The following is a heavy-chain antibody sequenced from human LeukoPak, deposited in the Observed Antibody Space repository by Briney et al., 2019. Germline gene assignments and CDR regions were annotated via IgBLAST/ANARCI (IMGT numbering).Heavy chain of an antibody. Sequence: PSETLSLTCTVSGGSISSYHWSWIRQPPGKGREWIGYIYYSGSTNYNPSLKSRVTISVDTSKNQFSLKLSSVTAADTAVYYCARLGYDYVWGSYRPAYAFDIWGQGTMVTVSS. J-gene: IGHJ3*02. CDR3: ARLGYDYVWGSYRPAYAFDI. CDR1: GGSISSYH. V-gene: IGHV4-59*08. D-gene: IGHD3-16*02. CDR2: IYYSGST.